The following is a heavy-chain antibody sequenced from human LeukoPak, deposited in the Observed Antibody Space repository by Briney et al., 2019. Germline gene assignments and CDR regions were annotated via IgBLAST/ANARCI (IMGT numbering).Heavy chain of an antibody. CDR1: GYSISSGYY. D-gene: IGHD2-8*01. CDR3: ARSRIVLMVYAINRNWFDP. CDR2: INHSGST. J-gene: IGHJ5*02. V-gene: IGHV4-38-2*02. Sequence: SETLSFTCTVSGYSISSGYYWGWIRQPPGKGLEWIGEINHSGSTNYNPSLKSRVTISVDTSKNQFSLKLSSVTAADTAVYYCARSRIVLMVYAINRNWFDPWGQGTLVTVSS.